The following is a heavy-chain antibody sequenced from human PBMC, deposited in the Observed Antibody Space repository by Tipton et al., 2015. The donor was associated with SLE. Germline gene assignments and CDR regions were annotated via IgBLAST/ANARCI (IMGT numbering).Heavy chain of an antibody. CDR2: VYGTGNT. D-gene: IGHD6-19*01. CDR1: GASVRNHY. CDR3: ARRLPVAGQYWYFDL. Sequence: TLSLTCTVSGASVRNHYWSWIRQSPGKGLEWIGYVYGTGNTDYNPSLKSRVTISVDTSKNQFSLKLNSVTAADTAVYYCARRLPVAGQYWYFDLWGRGTLVTVSS. J-gene: IGHJ2*01. V-gene: IGHV4-59*02.